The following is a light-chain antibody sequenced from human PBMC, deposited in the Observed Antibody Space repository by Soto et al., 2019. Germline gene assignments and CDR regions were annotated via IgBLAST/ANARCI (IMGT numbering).Light chain of an antibody. V-gene: IGKV3-11*01. J-gene: IGKJ3*01. CDR1: QSISSY. CDR3: QQGGA. CDR2: DAS. Sequence: EIVLTQSPATLSLSPGERATLSCRAGQSISSYLAWYQQKPGQAPRLLIYDASSRATGIPARFSGSGSGTDFTRTISSLEPDDFAVYYCQQGGAFGPGTKVDIK.